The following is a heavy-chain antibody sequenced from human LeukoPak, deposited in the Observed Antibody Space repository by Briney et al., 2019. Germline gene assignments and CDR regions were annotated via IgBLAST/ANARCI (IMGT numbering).Heavy chain of an antibody. CDR2: ISSNGATT. J-gene: IGHJ4*02. D-gene: IGHD6-6*01. Sequence: GGSLRLSCSASGFTFNRFYLHWVRQAPGKGLECVSHISSNGATTYYADSVKGRFTISRDNSKNTLYLQMSSLRADDTAVYYCVKDRSIAAPNNHFFDSWGQGALVTVSS. CDR3: VKDRSIAAPNNHFFDS. CDR1: GFTFNRFY. V-gene: IGHV3-64D*06.